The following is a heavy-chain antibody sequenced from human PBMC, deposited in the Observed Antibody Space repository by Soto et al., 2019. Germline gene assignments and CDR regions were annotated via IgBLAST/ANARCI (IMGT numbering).Heavy chain of an antibody. J-gene: IGHJ6*03. V-gene: IGHV4-34*01. Sequence: PSETLSLTCAVYGGSFSGYYWSWIRQPPGKGLEWIGEINHSGSTNYNPSLKSRVTISVDTSKNQFSLKLSSVTAADTAVYYCARLPYLYCSSTSCYGGGYYYYYYMDVWGKGTTVTVSS. CDR3: ARLPYLYCSSTSCYGGGYYYYYYMDV. CDR2: INHSGST. D-gene: IGHD2-2*01. CDR1: GGSFSGYY.